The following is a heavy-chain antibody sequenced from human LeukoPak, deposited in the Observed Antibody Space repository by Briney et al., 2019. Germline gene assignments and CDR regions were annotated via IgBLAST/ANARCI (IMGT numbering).Heavy chain of an antibody. V-gene: IGHV1-69*05. J-gene: IGHJ5*02. D-gene: IGHD4-17*01. CDR2: IIPLFGTA. Sequence: SVKVSCKASGGTFNNSAISWVRQAPGQGLEWPGGIIPLFGTAGYAQKFQGRVTITKDESTRTVYLELTSLTSDDTAVYYCARDVHGDYGSGWFDPWGQGTLVSVSS. CDR1: GGTFNNSA. CDR3: ARDVHGDYGSGWFDP.